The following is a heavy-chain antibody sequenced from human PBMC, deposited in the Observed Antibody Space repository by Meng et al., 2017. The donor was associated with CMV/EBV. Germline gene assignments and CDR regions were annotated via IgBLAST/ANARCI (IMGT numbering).Heavy chain of an antibody. CDR1: AA. Sequence: AAWNWIRQSPSRGLEWLGRTYYRSKWYNDYAVSVKSRITINPDTSKNQFSLQLNSVTPEDTAAYYCARDQRYYGSGSYYNSGWFDPWGQGTLVTVSS. CDR2: TYYRSKWYN. D-gene: IGHD3-10*01. CDR3: ARDQRYYGSGSYYNSGWFDP. V-gene: IGHV6-1*01. J-gene: IGHJ5*02.